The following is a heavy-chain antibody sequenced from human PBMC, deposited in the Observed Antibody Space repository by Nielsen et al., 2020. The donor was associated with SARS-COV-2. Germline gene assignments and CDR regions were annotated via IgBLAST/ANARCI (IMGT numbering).Heavy chain of an antibody. J-gene: IGHJ6*03. V-gene: IGHV4-30-4*01. D-gene: IGHD1-26*01. CDR3: ARQGATPTLDYYMDV. Sequence: RQAPGKGLEWIGYIYYSGSTYYNPSLKSRVTISVDTSKNQFSLKLSSVTAADTAVYYCARQGATPTLDYYMDVWGKGTTVTVSS. CDR2: IYYSGST.